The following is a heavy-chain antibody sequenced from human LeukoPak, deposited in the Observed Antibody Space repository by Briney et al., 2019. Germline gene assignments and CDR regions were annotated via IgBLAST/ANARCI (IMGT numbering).Heavy chain of an antibody. J-gene: IGHJ4*02. CDR2: IYYSGST. CDR1: GGSISSYY. CDR3: ARFYYYGSGSYYSHFDY. Sequence: TSETLSLTCTVSGGSISSYYWSWIRQPPGKGLEWIGYIYYSGSTNYNPSLKSRVTISVDTSKNQFSLKLSSVTAADTAVYYCARFYYYGSGSYYSHFDYWGQGTLVTVSS. D-gene: IGHD3-10*01. V-gene: IGHV4-59*01.